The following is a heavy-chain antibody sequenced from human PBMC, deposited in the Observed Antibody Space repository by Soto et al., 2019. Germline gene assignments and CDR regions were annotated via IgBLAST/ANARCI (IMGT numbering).Heavy chain of an antibody. J-gene: IGHJ6*02. Sequence: GGSLRLSCAASGFTFSDYYMSWIRQAPGKGLEWVSYISSSSSYTNYADSVKGRFTISRDNAKNSLYLQMNSLRAEDTAVYYCARDSPYYYDSSGNYGMDVWGQGTTVTVSS. D-gene: IGHD3-22*01. CDR3: ARDSPYYYDSSGNYGMDV. V-gene: IGHV3-11*05. CDR1: GFTFSDYY. CDR2: ISSSSSYT.